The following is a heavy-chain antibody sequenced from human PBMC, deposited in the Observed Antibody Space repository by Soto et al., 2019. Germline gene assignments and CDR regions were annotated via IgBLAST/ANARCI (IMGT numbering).Heavy chain of an antibody. D-gene: IGHD2-8*01. CDR3: AKGGTSYNWSDP. Sequence: GVSLRLSFAASGFTFSSYSMSWVRQAPGKGLEWVSTISGSGGYTYYADSVKGRFTISIDNSKNTLYLQMNSLRAEDTAVYYCAKGGTSYNWSDPWGQGTLVTVSS. CDR1: GFTFSSYS. J-gene: IGHJ5*02. V-gene: IGHV3-23*01. CDR2: ISGSGGYT.